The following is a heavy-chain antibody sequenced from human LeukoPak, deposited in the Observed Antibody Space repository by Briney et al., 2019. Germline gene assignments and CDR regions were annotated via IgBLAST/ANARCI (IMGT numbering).Heavy chain of an antibody. CDR3: ARGFPARPSGDY. V-gene: IGHV3-21*01. D-gene: IGHD6-6*01. CDR1: GFTFSSYS. CDR2: ISSSSSYI. J-gene: IGHJ4*02. Sequence: GGSLRLSCAASGFTFSSYSMNWVRQAPGKGLEWVSSISSSSSYIYYADSVKGRFTISRDNAKNSLYLQMNSLRAEDTAVYYCARGFPARPSGDYWGQGTLVTVSS.